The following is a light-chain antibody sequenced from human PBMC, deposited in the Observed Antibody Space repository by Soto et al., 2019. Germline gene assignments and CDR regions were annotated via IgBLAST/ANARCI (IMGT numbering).Light chain of an antibody. V-gene: IGKV1-27*01. CDR3: QKYSSVPV. CDR1: QGIRNF. Sequence: DIQMTQSPTSLSASVGDRVTITCRASQGIRNFVAWYQQKPGKAPKLLIYAAYTLQSGVPSRFSGSGSGTFFTLTINILQPEDVATYSCQKYSSVPVFGPGTKVEIK. CDR2: AAY. J-gene: IGKJ3*01.